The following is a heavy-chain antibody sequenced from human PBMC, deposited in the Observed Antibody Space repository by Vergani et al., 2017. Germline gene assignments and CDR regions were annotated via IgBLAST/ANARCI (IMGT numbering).Heavy chain of an antibody. CDR2: ISGNNDDV. D-gene: IGHD3-10*01. J-gene: IGHJ4*02. CDR1: GFTFSHYS. CDR3: ASPYYYDSGSYYLFDY. V-gene: IGHV3-21*01. Sequence: EVQMVESGGGLVKPGGSLRLSCVASGFTFSHYSMNWVRQAPGKGLEWVSSISGNNDDVYYADSVKGRLTISRDNAKNSLYLDMSSLRAENTALYYCASPYYYDSGSYYLFDYWGQGTLVTVSS.